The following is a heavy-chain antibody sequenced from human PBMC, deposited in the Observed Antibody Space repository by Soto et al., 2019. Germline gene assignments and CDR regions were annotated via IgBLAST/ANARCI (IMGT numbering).Heavy chain of an antibody. CDR1: GFTFSSYG. D-gene: IGHD4-17*01. J-gene: IGHJ6*04. CDR3: AKSPSASGDLRVYGMDV. CDR2: ISYDGSNK. V-gene: IGHV3-30*18. Sequence: PGWSLRLSCAASGFTFSSYGMHWVRQAPGKGLEWVAVISYDGSNKYYADSVKGRFTISRDNSKNTLYLQMNSLRAEDTAVYYCAKSPSASGDLRVYGMDVWGEGTTVTVSS.